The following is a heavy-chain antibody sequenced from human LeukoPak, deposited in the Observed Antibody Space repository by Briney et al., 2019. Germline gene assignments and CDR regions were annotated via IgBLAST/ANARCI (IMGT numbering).Heavy chain of an antibody. Sequence: GGSLRLSCAASGFTFSSYSMNWVRQAPGKGLEWVSSISSSSSYIYYADSVKGRFTISRDNAKNSLYLQMNSLRAEDTAVYYCARGLEALAFDIWGQGTMVTVSS. CDR1: GFTFSSYS. CDR3: ARGLEALAFDI. J-gene: IGHJ3*02. CDR2: ISSSSSYI. V-gene: IGHV3-21*01. D-gene: IGHD3-22*01.